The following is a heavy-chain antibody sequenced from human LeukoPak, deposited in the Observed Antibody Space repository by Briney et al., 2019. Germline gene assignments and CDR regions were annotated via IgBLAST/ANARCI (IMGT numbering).Heavy chain of an antibody. CDR3: ARDDCSSTSCLLFDY. J-gene: IGHJ4*02. D-gene: IGHD2-2*01. V-gene: IGHV3-21*01. Sequence: GGSLRLSCAASGFTFSSYSMNWVRQAPGKGLEWVSSISSSSSYIYYADSVKGRFTISRDNAKNPLYLQMNSLRAEDTAVYYCARDDCSSTSCLLFDYWGQGTLVTVSS. CDR1: GFTFSSYS. CDR2: ISSSSSYI.